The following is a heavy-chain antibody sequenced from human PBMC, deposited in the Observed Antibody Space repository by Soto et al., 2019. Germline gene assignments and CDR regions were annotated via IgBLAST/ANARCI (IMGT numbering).Heavy chain of an antibody. D-gene: IGHD3-3*01. Sequence: GGSLRLSCAASGFTFSSYAMSWVRQAPGKGLEWVSAISGSGGSTYYADSVKGRFTISRDNSKNTLYLQMNSLRAEDTAVYYCAKVPYYDFWSGRIPAFDYWGQGTLVTVSS. CDR3: AKVPYYDFWSGRIPAFDY. V-gene: IGHV3-23*01. CDR2: ISGSGGST. CDR1: GFTFSSYA. J-gene: IGHJ4*02.